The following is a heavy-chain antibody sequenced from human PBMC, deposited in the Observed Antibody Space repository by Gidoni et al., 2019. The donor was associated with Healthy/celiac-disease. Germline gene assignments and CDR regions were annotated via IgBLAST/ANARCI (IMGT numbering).Heavy chain of an antibody. CDR1: GFPFRSYA. V-gene: IGHV3-23*01. CDR3: AKATTMIVVVTLFDY. Sequence: EVQLLESGGGLVQPGGSLRISCAASGFPFRSYAMSWVRQAPGKGLEWVSAISGSGGSTYYADSVKGRFTISRDNSKNTLYLQMNSLRAEDTAVYYCAKATTMIVVVTLFDYWGQGTLVTVSS. CDR2: ISGSGGST. J-gene: IGHJ4*02. D-gene: IGHD3-22*01.